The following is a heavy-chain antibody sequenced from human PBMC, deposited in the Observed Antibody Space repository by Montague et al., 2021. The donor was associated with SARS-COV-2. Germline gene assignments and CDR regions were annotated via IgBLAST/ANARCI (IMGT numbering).Heavy chain of an antibody. CDR3: TTANWGSPSWFDP. J-gene: IGHJ5*02. D-gene: IGHD7-27*01. CDR1: GFTFSSVW. CDR2: IKSKTDGGTT. V-gene: IGHV3-15*01. Sequence: SLRLSCAVSGFTFSSVWMSWVRQAPGKGLEWVGRIKSKTDGGTTDYAAPVKGRFTISRDDSKNTLYLQMNSLKTEDTAVYYCTTANWGSPSWFDPWGQGTLVTVSS.